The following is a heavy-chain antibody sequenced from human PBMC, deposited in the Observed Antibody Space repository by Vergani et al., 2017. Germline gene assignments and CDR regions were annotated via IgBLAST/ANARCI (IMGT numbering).Heavy chain of an antibody. J-gene: IGHJ4*02. V-gene: IGHV1-24*01. Sequence: QVQLVQSGAEVKKPGASVKVSCKVSGYTLTELSMHWVRQAPGKGLEWMGGFDPEDGETIYAHKFQGRVTMTEDTSTDTAYMELSSLRSEDTAVYYCATGGYYYDSSGYWVFDYWGQGTLVTVSS. CDR1: GYTLTELS. CDR3: ATGGYYYDSSGYWVFDY. D-gene: IGHD3-22*01. CDR2: FDPEDGET.